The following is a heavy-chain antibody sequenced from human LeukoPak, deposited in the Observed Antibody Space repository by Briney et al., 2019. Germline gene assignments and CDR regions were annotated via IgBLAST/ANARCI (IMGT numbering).Heavy chain of an antibody. CDR2: IYYSGST. Sequence: PSETLSLTCTVSGGSISSYYWSWIRQPPGKGLEWIGYIYYSGSTNYNPSLKSRATISVDTSKNQFSLKLSSVTAADTAVYYCARDGHGDYFQHWGQGTLVTVSS. V-gene: IGHV4-59*01. CDR3: ARDGHGDYFQH. J-gene: IGHJ1*01. CDR1: GGSISSYY.